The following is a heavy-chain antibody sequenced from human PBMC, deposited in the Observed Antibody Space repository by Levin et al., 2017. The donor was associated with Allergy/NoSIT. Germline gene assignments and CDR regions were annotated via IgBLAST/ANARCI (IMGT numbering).Heavy chain of an antibody. CDR2: ISGSGGST. V-gene: IGHV3-23*01. CDR1: GFTFSSYA. J-gene: IGHJ6*02. D-gene: IGHD5-18*01. Sequence: GGSLRLSCAASGFTFSSYAMSWARQAPGKGLEWVSAISGSGGSTYYADSVKGRFTISRDNSKNTLYLQMNSLRAEDTAVYYCAKAGKRGYSYGTPYYYYGMDVWGQGTTVTVSS. CDR3: AKAGKRGYSYGTPYYYYGMDV.